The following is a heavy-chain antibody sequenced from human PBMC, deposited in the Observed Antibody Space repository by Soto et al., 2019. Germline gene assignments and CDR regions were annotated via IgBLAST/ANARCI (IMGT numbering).Heavy chain of an antibody. D-gene: IGHD2-2*01. CDR1: GYTFTSYG. J-gene: IGHJ4*02. Sequence: ASVKVSCKASGYTFTSYGISWVRQAPGQGLEWMGWISAYNGNTNYAQKLQGRVTMTTDTSTSTAYMELRSLRSDDTAVYYCARDPASLGYCSSTSCYPFDYWGQGTLVTVSS. CDR2: ISAYNGNT. V-gene: IGHV1-18*01. CDR3: ARDPASLGYCSSTSCYPFDY.